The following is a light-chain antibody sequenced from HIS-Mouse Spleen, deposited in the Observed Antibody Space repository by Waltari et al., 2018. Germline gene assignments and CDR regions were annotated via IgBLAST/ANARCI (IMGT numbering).Light chain of an antibody. Sequence: QSALTQPASVSASPGQSITISCTGTISNVGSYNLLSWYQQHPGKARKLMSYEGSKRTAGVSNRFAGSKSGNTASLTITGLQAEDEATYSCSSYTSSSTLVFGTGTKYTVL. CDR3: SSYTSSSTLV. CDR2: EGS. V-gene: IGLV2-14*02. J-gene: IGLJ1*01. CDR1: ISNVGSYNL.